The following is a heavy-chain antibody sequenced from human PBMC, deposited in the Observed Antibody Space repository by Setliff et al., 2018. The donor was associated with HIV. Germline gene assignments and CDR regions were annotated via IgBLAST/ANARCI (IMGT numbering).Heavy chain of an antibody. J-gene: IGHJ4*02. D-gene: IGHD3-3*01. CDR3: ATVRPVLRFLEGPFDY. Sequence: ASVKVSCKASGDTLTDYYMHWVQQAPGKGLEWMGRVDPEDGETIYAEKFQGRVTITADTSTDTAYMELSSLRSEDTAVYYCATVRPVLRFLEGPFDYWGQGTQVTVSS. CDR1: GDTLTDYY. V-gene: IGHV1-69-2*01. CDR2: VDPEDGET.